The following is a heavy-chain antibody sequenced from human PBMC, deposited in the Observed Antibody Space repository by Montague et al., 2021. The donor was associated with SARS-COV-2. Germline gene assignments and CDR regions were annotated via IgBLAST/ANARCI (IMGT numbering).Heavy chain of an antibody. CDR3: ARATLGVTKIVVVMTGIDYYFDY. D-gene: IGHD3-22*01. Sequence: SETLSLTCAVYGGSFSGYYWSWIRQPPGKGLEWIGEIHHSGSTNYNPSLKSRVTILVDTSKNQFSLKLSSVTAADTAGYYCARATLGVTKIVVVMTGIDYYFDYWGQGNLVTVSS. CDR1: GGSFSGYY. CDR2: IHHSGST. V-gene: IGHV4-34*01. J-gene: IGHJ4*02.